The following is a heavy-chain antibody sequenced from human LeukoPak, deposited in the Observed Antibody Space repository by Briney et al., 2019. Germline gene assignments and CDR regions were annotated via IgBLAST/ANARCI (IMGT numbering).Heavy chain of an antibody. V-gene: IGHV4-59*01. CDR1: GGSIISSY. CDR3: TRGYYDARGDSNPFDI. Sequence: SETLSLTCTVSGGSIISSYWSWIRQPPGRGLEWIGYTSHSGSTNYKPSLKSRVSISVDTSKNQFSLKLTSVTAADTAMYYCTRGYYDARGDSNPFDIWGQGTMVTVSS. J-gene: IGHJ3*02. D-gene: IGHD3-22*01. CDR2: TSHSGST.